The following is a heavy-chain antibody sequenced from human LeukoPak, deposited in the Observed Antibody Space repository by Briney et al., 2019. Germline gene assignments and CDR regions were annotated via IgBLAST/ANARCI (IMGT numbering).Heavy chain of an antibody. CDR1: GGSISSYY. V-gene: IGHV4-4*07. Sequence: PSETPSLTCSVSGGSISSYYWSWIRQPAGKGLEWIGRIYISGSNSYNPSLKRRVTMSVDTSKNQFSLKLSSVTAADTAMYYCARERGGAYCGGNCYYFGYWGQGTLVTVSS. CDR2: IYISGSN. J-gene: IGHJ4*02. D-gene: IGHD2-21*01. CDR3: ARERGGAYCGGNCYYFGY.